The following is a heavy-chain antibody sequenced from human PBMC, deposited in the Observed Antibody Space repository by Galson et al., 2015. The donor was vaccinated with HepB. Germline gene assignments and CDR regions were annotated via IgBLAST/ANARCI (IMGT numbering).Heavy chain of an antibody. Sequence: SLRLSCAASGFTFSSYSMNWVRQAPGKGLEWVSSISSSSSYIYYADSVKGRFTISRDNAKNSLYLQMNSLRAEDTAVYYCARAPQGSGSYYYYYGMDVWGQGTTVTVSS. J-gene: IGHJ6*02. CDR3: ARAPQGSGSYYYYYGMDV. CDR1: GFTFSSYS. CDR2: ISSSSSYI. V-gene: IGHV3-21*01. D-gene: IGHD1-26*01.